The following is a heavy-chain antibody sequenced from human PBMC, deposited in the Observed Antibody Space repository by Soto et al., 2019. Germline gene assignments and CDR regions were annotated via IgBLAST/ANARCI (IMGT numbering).Heavy chain of an antibody. V-gene: IGHV4-34*01. CDR3: ARSLGDGYNYYFDY. D-gene: IGHD5-12*01. J-gene: IGHJ4*02. Sequence: SETLSLTCAVYGGSFSGYYWSWIRQPPGKGLEWIGEINHSGSTNYNPSLKSRVTISVDTSKNQFSLKLSSVTAADTAVYYCARSLGDGYNYYFDYWGQGTLVTVSS. CDR1: GGSFSGYY. CDR2: INHSGST.